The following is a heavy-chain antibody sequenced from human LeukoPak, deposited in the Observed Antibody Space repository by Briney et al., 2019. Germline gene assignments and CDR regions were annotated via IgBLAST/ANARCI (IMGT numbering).Heavy chain of an antibody. CDR2: IYTSGSS. Sequence: SETLFLTCTVSGGSISSYYWGWIRQPAGKGLEWIGRIYTSGSSNYNPSLKSRVTISLDKSKNQFSLKLSSVTAADTAVYYCAGGYSYGISDYWGQGTLVTVSS. V-gene: IGHV4-4*07. J-gene: IGHJ4*02. D-gene: IGHD5-18*01. CDR3: AGGYSYGISDY. CDR1: GGSISSYY.